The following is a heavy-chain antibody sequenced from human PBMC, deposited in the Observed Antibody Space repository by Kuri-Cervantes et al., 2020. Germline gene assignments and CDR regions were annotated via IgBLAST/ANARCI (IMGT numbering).Heavy chain of an antibody. J-gene: IGHJ5*02. Sequence: ESLKISCTVSGGSISSHYWSWIRQPPGKGLEWIGYIYYSGSTNYNPSLKSRVTISVDTSKNQFPLRLSSVTAADTAVYYCARGRAFDPWGQGTLVTVSS. V-gene: IGHV4-59*11. CDR2: IYYSGST. CDR3: ARGRAFDP. CDR1: GGSISSHY.